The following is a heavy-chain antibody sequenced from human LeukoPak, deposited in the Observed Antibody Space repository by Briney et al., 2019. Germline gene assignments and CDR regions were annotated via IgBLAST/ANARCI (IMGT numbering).Heavy chain of an antibody. Sequence: ASVKVPCKASGYTFTGHYMHWARQAPGQGLEWMGWINPNNGGTNYAQKFQGRVTMTSDTSISTAYMELSRMRSDDTAVYYCSRGYALYSGRYIDFDYWGQGILVTVSS. CDR3: SRGYALYSGRYIDFDY. CDR2: INPNNGGT. CDR1: GYTFTGHY. D-gene: IGHD1-26*01. V-gene: IGHV1-2*02. J-gene: IGHJ4*02.